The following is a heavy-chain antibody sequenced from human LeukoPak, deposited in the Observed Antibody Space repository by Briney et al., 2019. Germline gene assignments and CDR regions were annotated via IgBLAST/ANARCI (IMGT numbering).Heavy chain of an antibody. Sequence: ASVKVSCKASGYTFTSYDINWVRQATGQGLEWMGWMNPNSGNTGYAQKFQGRVTMTRNTSISTAYMELSSLRSEDTAVYYCARVHAYYDFWSGYYPEAYYYYYGMDVWGQGTTVTVSS. CDR2: MNPNSGNT. J-gene: IGHJ6*02. CDR1: GYTFTSYD. CDR3: ARVHAYYDFWSGYYPEAYYYYYGMDV. D-gene: IGHD3-3*01. V-gene: IGHV1-8*01.